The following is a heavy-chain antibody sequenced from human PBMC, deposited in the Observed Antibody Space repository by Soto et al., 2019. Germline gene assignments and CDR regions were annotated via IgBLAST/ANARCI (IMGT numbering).Heavy chain of an antibody. CDR1: GFTFKNYG. D-gene: IGHD2-15*01. Sequence: EVQLVESGGGLVQPGGSLRLSCAASGFTFKNYGMNWVRQAPGKGLEWVAYISSTSNAIHYTDSVRGRFTISRDNAKNSLYLRMNSLRDEDTAVYYCARDERSGGNIVFWGQGSQVAVSS. J-gene: IGHJ4*02. CDR3: ARDERSGGNIVF. CDR2: ISSTSNAI. V-gene: IGHV3-48*02.